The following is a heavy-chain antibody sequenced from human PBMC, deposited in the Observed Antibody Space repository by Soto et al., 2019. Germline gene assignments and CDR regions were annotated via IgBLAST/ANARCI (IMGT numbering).Heavy chain of an antibody. CDR3: ASFSHYYDSSGSGVWFYP. Sequence: ETLSLTCTVSGGSISSYYWSWIRQPPGKGLEWIGYIYYSGSTNYNPSLKSRVTISVDTSKNQFSLKLSSVTAADTAVYYCASFSHYYDSSGSGVWFYPWGQGTLVTVSS. D-gene: IGHD3-22*01. CDR2: IYYSGST. J-gene: IGHJ5*02. CDR1: GGSISSYY. V-gene: IGHV4-59*01.